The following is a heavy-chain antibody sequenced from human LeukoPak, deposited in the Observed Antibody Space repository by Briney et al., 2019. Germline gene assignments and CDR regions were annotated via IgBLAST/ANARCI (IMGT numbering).Heavy chain of an antibody. CDR1: GFTVTTNY. V-gene: IGHV3-66*01. Sequence: AGGSLRLSCAASGFTVTTNYMSWVRQAPAQGLEWVAVLYSGGSTYYADSVKGRFTISRDNSKNTLYLQMNNLRAEDTAVYYCARDSSGQYYGLDVWGQGTTVTVSS. CDR3: ARDSSGQYYGLDV. J-gene: IGHJ6*02. CDR2: LYSGGST. D-gene: IGHD3-22*01.